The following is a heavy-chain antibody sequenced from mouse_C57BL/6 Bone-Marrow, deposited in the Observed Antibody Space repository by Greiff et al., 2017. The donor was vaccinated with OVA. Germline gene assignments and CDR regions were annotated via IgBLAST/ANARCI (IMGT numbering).Heavy chain of an antibody. D-gene: IGHD1-1*01. CDR3: ARRRYGSSYPAWFAY. Sequence: EVQVVASGGDLVKPGGSLKLSCAASGFTFSSYGMSWVRQTPDKRLEWVATISSGGSYTYYPDSVKGRFTISRDNAKNTLYLQMSSLKAEDTAMYYCARRRYGSSYPAWFAYWGQGTLVTVSA. V-gene: IGHV5-6*01. CDR1: GFTFSSYG. CDR2: ISSGGSYT. J-gene: IGHJ3*01.